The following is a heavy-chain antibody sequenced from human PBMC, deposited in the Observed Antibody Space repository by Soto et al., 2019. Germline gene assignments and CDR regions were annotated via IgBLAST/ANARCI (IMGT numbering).Heavy chain of an antibody. J-gene: IGHJ4*02. Sequence: QITLKESGPTLVRPTQTLTLTCAFSGFSLSTSGVGVGWIRQPPGKALEWLAVIYWDDSKHYSPSLTSRLTIPKDTSNNQVVLTTTNMYPMYTGTYYCAHKGPDDRPLAYGGQGTLVTVSS. CDR1: GFSLSTSGVG. V-gene: IGHV2-5*02. CDR2: IYWDDSK. CDR3: AHKGPDDRPLAY.